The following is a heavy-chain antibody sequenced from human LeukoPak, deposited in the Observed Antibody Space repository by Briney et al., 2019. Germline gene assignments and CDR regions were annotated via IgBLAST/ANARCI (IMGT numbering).Heavy chain of an antibody. D-gene: IGHD3-10*01. CDR2: ISGSGDNT. CDR3: AKDSVSGFGELSV. Sequence: GGSLRLSCAASGFTFSSHGVSWVRQAPGKGLEWVSTISGSGDNTYYADSVKGRFTISRDNSKNTLYLQMNSLRAEDTAVYYCAKDSVSGFGELSVWGQGTLVTVSS. V-gene: IGHV3-23*01. CDR1: GFTFSSHG. J-gene: IGHJ4*02.